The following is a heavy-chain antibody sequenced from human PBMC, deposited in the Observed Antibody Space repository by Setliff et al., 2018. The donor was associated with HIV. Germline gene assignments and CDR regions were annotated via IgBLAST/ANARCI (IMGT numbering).Heavy chain of an antibody. CDR1: GGTFSTYS. J-gene: IGHJ4*02. CDR3: ARQLSNSFDY. Sequence: ASVKVSCKASGGTFSTYSMNWVRQAPGQGLEWMGWISPNNAGTRIPRTFRGSVTMTRDRSINTAYMEFTGLTSDDTAVYYCARQLSNSFDYWGQGTLVTVSS. CDR2: ISPNNAGT. V-gene: IGHV1-2*02. D-gene: IGHD1-1*01.